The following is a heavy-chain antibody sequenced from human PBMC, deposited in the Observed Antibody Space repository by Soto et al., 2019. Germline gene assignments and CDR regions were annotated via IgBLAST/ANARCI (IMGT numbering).Heavy chain of an antibody. Sequence: SETLSLTCPVSGCSISSYYWSWIRQPPGKGLEWIGYIYYSGSTNYNPSLKSRVTISVDTSKNQFSLKLSSVTAADTAVYYCARDRVGWFDPWGQGTLVTVSS. V-gene: IGHV4-59*01. CDR3: ARDRVGWFDP. D-gene: IGHD1-26*01. CDR2: IYYSGST. J-gene: IGHJ5*02. CDR1: GCSISSYY.